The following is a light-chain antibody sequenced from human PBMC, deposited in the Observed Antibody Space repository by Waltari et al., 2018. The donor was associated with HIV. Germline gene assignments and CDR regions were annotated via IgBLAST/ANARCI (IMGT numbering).Light chain of an antibody. V-gene: IGLV1-47*01. CDR2: RNN. Sequence: QSVLTQPPSASGTPGQTVTISCSGSSSNIGGNYVYWYQRLPGTAPKLLIYRNNQRPSWVPDRFSGSKSGTSASLAISGLRSEDEADYYCASWDDSLSGWVFGGGTKVTVL. CDR1: SSNIGGNY. CDR3: ASWDDSLSGWV. J-gene: IGLJ3*02.